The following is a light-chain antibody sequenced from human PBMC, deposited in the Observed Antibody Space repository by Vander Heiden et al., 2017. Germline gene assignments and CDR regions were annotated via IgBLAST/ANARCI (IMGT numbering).Light chain of an antibody. CDR3: HQYQTWPT. CDR2: GAF. CDR1: QSVDSK. Sequence: EIVLTQYPATLSVSPGERATLSCRASQSVDSKLAWYQQRRGQAPRLLLYGAFTRATGVPVRFSRSGSGTEFTLTISSLQSEDFAVYFCHQYQTWPTFGPGTKVEIK. V-gene: IGKV3-15*01. J-gene: IGKJ1*01.